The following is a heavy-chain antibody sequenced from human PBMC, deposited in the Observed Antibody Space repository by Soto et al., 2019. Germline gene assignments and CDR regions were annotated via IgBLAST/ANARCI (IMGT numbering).Heavy chain of an antibody. J-gene: IGHJ4*02. CDR3: AHGSGWLSDY. Sequence: QITLKESGPTLVKPTQSLTLTCTFSGFSLGSPAVGVNWIRQPPGKALEWLALIYWDDDKQYSPSLRSRLTITKDTSKNQVVLTMTNVDPVDTATYYCAHGSGWLSDYWGQGTLVTVSS. V-gene: IGHV2-5*02. CDR2: IYWDDDK. D-gene: IGHD6-19*01. CDR1: GFSLGSPAVG.